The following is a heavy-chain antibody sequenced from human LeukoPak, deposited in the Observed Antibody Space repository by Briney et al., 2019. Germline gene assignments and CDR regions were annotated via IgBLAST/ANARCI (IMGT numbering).Heavy chain of an antibody. CDR3: AKTGCSSTSCYEG. CDR1: GFTFSSYA. J-gene: IGHJ4*02. Sequence: GGSLRLSCAASGFTFSSYAMSWVRQAPGKGLEWVSGISGSGGSTYYADSVKGRFTISRDNSKNTLYLQMNSLRAEDTAVYYCAKTGCSSTSCYEGWGQGTLVTVSS. CDR2: ISGSGGST. V-gene: IGHV3-23*01. D-gene: IGHD2-2*01.